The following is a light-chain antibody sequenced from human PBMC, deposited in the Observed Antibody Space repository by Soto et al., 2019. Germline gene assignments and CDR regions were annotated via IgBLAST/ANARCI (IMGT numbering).Light chain of an antibody. CDR3: QQTDSFPLT. Sequence: DIQMTQSPSTVSASVGDRVTFTCRASQGIATWLAWYQQKPGKTPKLLIYAAFSLQSGIPSRFSGSGSGTDFTLTINNLQPEDFATYYCQQTDSFPLTFGGGTKVEIK. V-gene: IGKV1-12*01. CDR1: QGIATW. J-gene: IGKJ4*01. CDR2: AAF.